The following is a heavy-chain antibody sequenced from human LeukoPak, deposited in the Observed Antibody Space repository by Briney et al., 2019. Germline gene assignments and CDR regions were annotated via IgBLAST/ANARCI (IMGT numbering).Heavy chain of an antibody. D-gene: IGHD4-23*01. Sequence: QPGGSLRLSCAASGFTFSSYAMSWVRQAPGKGLEWVSAISGSGGSTYYADSVKGRFTISRDNSKNTLYLQMNSLRAEDTAVYYCATAWVVTGLLYFDYWGQGTLVTVSS. CDR2: ISGSGGST. CDR1: GFTFSSYA. CDR3: ATAWVVTGLLYFDY. V-gene: IGHV3-23*01. J-gene: IGHJ4*02.